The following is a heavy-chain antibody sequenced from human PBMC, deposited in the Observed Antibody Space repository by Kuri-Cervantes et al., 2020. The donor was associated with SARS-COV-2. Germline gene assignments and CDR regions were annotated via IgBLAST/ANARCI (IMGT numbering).Heavy chain of an antibody. CDR1: GFTFSNYG. CDR3: ARDYYDSKSY. D-gene: IGHD3-22*01. V-gene: IGHV3-48*01. J-gene: IGHJ4*02. Sequence: GESLKISCAASGFTFSNYGMNWVRQAPERGLEWLSYISNNDYTIYYADYVKGRFTISRDNAKNSLYLQMNNMRAEDTAVYYCARDYYDSKSYWGQGTLVTVSS. CDR2: ISNNDYTI.